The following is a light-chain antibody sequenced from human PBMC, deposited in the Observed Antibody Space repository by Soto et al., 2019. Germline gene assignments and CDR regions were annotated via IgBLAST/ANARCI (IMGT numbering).Light chain of an antibody. CDR1: QGISNH. J-gene: IGKJ1*01. CDR2: AAS. V-gene: IGKV1-17*03. Sequence: DIQMTQSPSAMSASVGDRVTITCRASQGISNHLAWFQQKPGKVPKRLIYAASSLQIGVPCRFSGSGSVTDFTLTISSLQPEDCANYYCLQHNSYRWTFGQGTKVEIK. CDR3: LQHNSYRWT.